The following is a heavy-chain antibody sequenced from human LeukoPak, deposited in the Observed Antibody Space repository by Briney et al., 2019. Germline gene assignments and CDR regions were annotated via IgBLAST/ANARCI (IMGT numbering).Heavy chain of an antibody. CDR2: INHNGGT. CDR1: GGSFSGYY. D-gene: IGHD3-16*01. Sequence: PSETLSLTCAVYGGSFSGYYGSCVRHPPGKGLEWSGEINHNGGTNYNPSLKSRVTLSIDTSKNQFSLTLSPVTAPDTAVYYCARGGGPPRHFWFDPWGQGTLVTVSS. J-gene: IGHJ5*02. V-gene: IGHV4-34*01. CDR3: ARGGGPPRHFWFDP.